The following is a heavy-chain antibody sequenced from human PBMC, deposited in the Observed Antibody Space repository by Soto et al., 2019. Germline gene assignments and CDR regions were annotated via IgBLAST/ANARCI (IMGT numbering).Heavy chain of an antibody. V-gene: IGHV3-13*01. J-gene: IGHJ6*01. Sequence: AGGSLRLSCAASGFTFSRYDMHWVRQGTGKGLEWVSAIGTAGDTYYPDSVKGRFTISRENAKNSLYLQMNSLRAGDTAVYYCARDRQYYYGSGRDYYGMDVWGQGTTVTVSS. D-gene: IGHD3-10*01. CDR1: GFTFSRYD. CDR2: IGTAGDT. CDR3: ARDRQYYYGSGRDYYGMDV.